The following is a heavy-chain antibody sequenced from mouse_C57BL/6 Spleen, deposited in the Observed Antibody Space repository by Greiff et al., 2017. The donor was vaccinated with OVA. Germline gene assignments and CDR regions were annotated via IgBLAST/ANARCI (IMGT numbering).Heavy chain of an antibody. CDR3: ARRESGNYDYDGWFAY. Sequence: QVQLQQSGPELVKPGASVKLSCKASGYTFTSYDINWVKQRPGQGLEWIGWIYPRDGSTKYNEKFKGKATLTVDTSSSTAYMELHSLTSEDSAVYFCARRESGNYDYDGWFAYWGQGTLVTVSA. CDR2: IYPRDGST. J-gene: IGHJ3*01. D-gene: IGHD2-4*01. V-gene: IGHV1-85*01. CDR1: GYTFTSYD.